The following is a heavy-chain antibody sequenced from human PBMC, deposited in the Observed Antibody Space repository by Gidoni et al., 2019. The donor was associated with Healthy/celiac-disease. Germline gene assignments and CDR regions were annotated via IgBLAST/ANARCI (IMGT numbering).Heavy chain of an antibody. J-gene: IGHJ4*02. Sequence: QLVESGGGWVQPGGSLRLAGAASGFTFSSDWMSWVRQAPGKGLKWVANIKQDGGEKYDVDSVTGRFTISTDNAKNSRYLQMNSLGAEDTAVYYCASNSSSPDYWGQGTLVTVSS. D-gene: IGHD6-13*01. CDR2: IKQDGGEK. CDR1: GFTFSSDW. CDR3: ASNSSSPDY. V-gene: IGHV3-7*03.